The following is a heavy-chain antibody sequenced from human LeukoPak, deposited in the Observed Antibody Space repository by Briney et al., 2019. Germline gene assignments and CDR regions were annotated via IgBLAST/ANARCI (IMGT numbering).Heavy chain of an antibody. CDR1: GGSITSRCFY. Sequence: SETLSLTCIVSGGSITSRCFYWGWIRQPPGQGLEWIGCIYYSGTNHYNPTLKSPATLSMDTPKNPFSLNLSSVAAPDLYFFYCARHAGLGRTGFEYWGRGTLVTVSS. CDR3: ARHAGLGRTGFEY. V-gene: IGHV4-39*02. CDR2: IYYSGTN. J-gene: IGHJ4*02. D-gene: IGHD2-8*02.